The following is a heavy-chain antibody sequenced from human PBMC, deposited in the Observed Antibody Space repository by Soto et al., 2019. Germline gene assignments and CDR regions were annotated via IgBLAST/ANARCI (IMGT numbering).Heavy chain of an antibody. CDR3: ARPRYSSGWYRGAFDI. D-gene: IGHD6-19*01. V-gene: IGHV4-34*01. CDR1: GGSVSGHY. Sequence: SETLSLICAVSGGSVSGHYWTWIRQPPGKGLEWIGEINHSGSTNYNPSLKGRVTMSVARSKNQFSLHLSSVTAADTAVYYCARPRYSSGWYRGAFDIWGQGTMVTVSS. J-gene: IGHJ3*02. CDR2: INHSGST.